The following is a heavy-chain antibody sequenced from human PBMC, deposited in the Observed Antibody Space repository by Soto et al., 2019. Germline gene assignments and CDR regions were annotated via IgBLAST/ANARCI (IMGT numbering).Heavy chain of an antibody. Sequence: SVKVSCKASGFTFTNSAVQWVRQARGQRLEWIGWIVVGSGNTNYAQNFQERVTISRDMSTSTAYMELSSLRSEDTAVYYCAAEATIRWPIHGMDAWDQGTTVTVSS. CDR3: AAEATIRWPIHGMDA. CDR2: IVVGSGNT. V-gene: IGHV1-58*01. CDR1: GFTFTNSA. J-gene: IGHJ6*02.